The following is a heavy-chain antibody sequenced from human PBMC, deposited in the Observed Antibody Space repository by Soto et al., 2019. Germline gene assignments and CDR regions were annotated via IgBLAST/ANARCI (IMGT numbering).Heavy chain of an antibody. CDR1: GGSISSSSYY. J-gene: IGHJ4*02. CDR3: ARTFRVYYTSGSTNDLHY. V-gene: IGHV4-39*01. D-gene: IGHD3-10*01. CDR2: IYYSGST. Sequence: SETLSLTCTVSGGSISSSSYYWGWIRQPPGKGLEWIGSIYYSGSTYYNPSLKSRVTISVDTSKNQFSLKLSSVTAADTAVYYCARTFRVYYTSGSTNDLHYWGQGTLVTVS.